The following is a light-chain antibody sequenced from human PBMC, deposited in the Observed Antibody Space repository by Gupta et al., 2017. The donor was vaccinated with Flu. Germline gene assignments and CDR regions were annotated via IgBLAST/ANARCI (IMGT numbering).Light chain of an antibody. CDR3: QQSDSFPYV. V-gene: IGKV1-39*01. CDR2: AAS. CDR1: QSISRY. J-gene: IGKJ2*01. Sequence: DIQMTQSPSSLSASVGDRVTITCRASQSISRYLNWYQQKAGKAPKLLVYAASDLEGGVPSRFSGSGSGTDFTLTISGLHPDDFATYYCQQSDSFPYVFGQGTKLEIK.